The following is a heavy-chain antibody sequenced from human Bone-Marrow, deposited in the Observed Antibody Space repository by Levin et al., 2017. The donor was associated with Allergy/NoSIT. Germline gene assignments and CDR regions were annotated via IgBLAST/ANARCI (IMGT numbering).Heavy chain of an antibody. Sequence: SQTLSLTCTVSGGSFGNYYWSWPRQPPWKGLEWIGYISYRGTTNYNPSLKTQFTISVDTSNNQFSLKLTSVTAADTALYFCARLRFLDGLDVWGQGTTVTVSS. J-gene: IGHJ6*02. CDR2: ISYRGTT. V-gene: IGHV4-59*01. CDR1: GGSFGNYY. CDR3: ARLRFLDGLDV. D-gene: IGHD3-3*01.